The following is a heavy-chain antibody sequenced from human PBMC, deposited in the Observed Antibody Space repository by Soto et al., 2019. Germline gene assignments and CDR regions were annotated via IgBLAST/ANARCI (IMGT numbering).Heavy chain of an antibody. J-gene: IGHJ4*02. CDR1: GFTFSSYA. CDR3: VKAPYYDFWTSYFYFDS. CDR2: ISYEGTNK. Sequence: QVQLVESGGGVVQPGRSLRLSCAASGFTFSSYAMHWVRQAPGKGLEWVAVISYEGTNKYYAGSVKGRFTISRDNSKNTLYLQMDSLRAEDTAVYYCVKAPYYDFWTSYFYFDSWGQGPLVTVSS. D-gene: IGHD3-3*01. V-gene: IGHV3-30*18.